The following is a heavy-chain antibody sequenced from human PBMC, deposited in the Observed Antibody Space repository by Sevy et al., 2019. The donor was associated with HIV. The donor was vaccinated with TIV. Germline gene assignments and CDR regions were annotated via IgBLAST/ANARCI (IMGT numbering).Heavy chain of an antibody. Sequence: GGSLRLSCAASGFTFSSYSMNWVRQAPGKGLEWVSSISSSSSYIYDADSVKGRFTISRDNAKNSLYLQMNSLRAEDTAVYYCARVQNYYDSSGYYDADAFDIRGQGTMVTVSS. CDR2: ISSSSSYI. V-gene: IGHV3-21*01. CDR1: GFTFSSYS. J-gene: IGHJ3*02. CDR3: ARVQNYYDSSGYYDADAFDI. D-gene: IGHD3-22*01.